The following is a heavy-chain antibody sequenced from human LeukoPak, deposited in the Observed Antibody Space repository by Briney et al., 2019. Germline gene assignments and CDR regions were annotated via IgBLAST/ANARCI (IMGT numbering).Heavy chain of an antibody. Sequence: ASVKVSCKASGYTFTSYGISWVRQAPGQGLEWMGWISAYNGNTNYAQKLQGRVTMTTDTSTSTAYMELRSLRSDDTAVYYCAREGMITFGGVIDHYFDYWGQGTLVTVSS. CDR2: ISAYNGNT. V-gene: IGHV1-18*01. D-gene: IGHD3-16*02. J-gene: IGHJ4*02. CDR1: GYTFTSYG. CDR3: AREGMITFGGVIDHYFDY.